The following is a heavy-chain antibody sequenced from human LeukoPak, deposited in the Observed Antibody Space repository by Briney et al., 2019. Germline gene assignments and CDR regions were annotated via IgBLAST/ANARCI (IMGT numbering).Heavy chain of an antibody. CDR2: INPNSGGT. V-gene: IGHV1-2*02. J-gene: IGHJ5*02. CDR3: ARDRRSITMVRGSWFDP. D-gene: IGHD3-10*01. Sequence: ASVKVSCKASGYTFTGYYMHWVRQAPGQGLEWMGWINPNSGGTNYAQKFQGRVTMTRDTSISTAYMELSRLRSDDTAVYYCARDRRSITMVRGSWFDPWGQGTLVTVSS. CDR1: GYTFTGYY.